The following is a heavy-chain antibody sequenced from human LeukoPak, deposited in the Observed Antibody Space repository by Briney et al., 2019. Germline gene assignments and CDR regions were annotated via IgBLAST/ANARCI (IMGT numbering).Heavy chain of an antibody. CDR3: ARRLRGRSYRGSRGAGFDY. D-gene: IGHD3-10*01. CDR2: INHSGST. J-gene: IGHJ4*02. CDR1: GGSFSGYY. Sequence: PSETLSLTCAVYGGSFSGYYWSWIRQPPGKGLEWIGEINHSGSTNYNPSLKSRVTISVDTSKNQFSLKLSSVTAADTAVYDCARRLRGRSYRGSRGAGFDYWGQGTLVTVSS. V-gene: IGHV4-34*01.